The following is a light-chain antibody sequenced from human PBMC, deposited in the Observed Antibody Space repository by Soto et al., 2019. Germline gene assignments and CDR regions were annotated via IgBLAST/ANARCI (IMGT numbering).Light chain of an antibody. CDR1: SSDVGGYNY. CDR3: SSYTSSSTLLYV. J-gene: IGLJ1*01. Sequence: QSALTQAASVSGSPGQSITISCTGTSSDVGGYNYVSWYQKHPGKAPKLMIYDVSNRPSGVSNRFSGSKSGNTASLTISGLQAEDEADYYCSSYTSSSTLLYVFGTGTKLTVL. CDR2: DVS. V-gene: IGLV2-14*01.